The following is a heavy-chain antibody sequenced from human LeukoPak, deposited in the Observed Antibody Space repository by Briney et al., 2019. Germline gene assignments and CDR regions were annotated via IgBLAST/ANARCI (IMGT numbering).Heavy chain of an antibody. CDR3: AVSSGWYYFDY. Sequence: GGSLRLSCAASGFTFSSYSMNWVRQAPGKGLEWVSSISSSSSYIYYADSVKGRFTISRDNAKNSLYLQVNSLRAEDTAVYYCAVSSGWYYFDYWGQGTLVTVSS. CDR2: ISSSSSYI. D-gene: IGHD6-19*01. CDR1: GFTFSSYS. V-gene: IGHV3-21*01. J-gene: IGHJ4*02.